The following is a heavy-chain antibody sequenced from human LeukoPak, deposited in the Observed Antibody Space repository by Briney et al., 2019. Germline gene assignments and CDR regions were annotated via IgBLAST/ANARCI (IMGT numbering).Heavy chain of an antibody. D-gene: IGHD3-16*01. Sequence: GGSLRLSCVVSGLTLSDQYMEWVRQAPGKGLEWVGRTTSKGNNYITEYAASVRGRFTISRDDSRNSVYLQKNSLRTEDTAVYYCARMTFGGMDVWDKGATVTVSS. CDR1: GLTLSDQY. V-gene: IGHV3-72*01. CDR2: TTSKGNNYIT. CDR3: ARMTFGGMDV. J-gene: IGHJ6*04.